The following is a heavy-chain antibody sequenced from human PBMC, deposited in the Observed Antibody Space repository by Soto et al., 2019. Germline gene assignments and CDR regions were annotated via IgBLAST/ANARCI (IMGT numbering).Heavy chain of an antibody. Sequence: GASVKVSCKASGYTFTSYGISWVRQAPEQGLEWMGWISAYNGNTNYAQKLQGRVTMTTDTSTSTAYMELRSLRSDDTAVYYCASLTRDYYGSALYYYYGMDVWGQGTTVTVSS. D-gene: IGHD3-10*01. CDR3: ASLTRDYYGSALYYYYGMDV. V-gene: IGHV1-18*01. CDR1: GYTFTSYG. J-gene: IGHJ6*02. CDR2: ISAYNGNT.